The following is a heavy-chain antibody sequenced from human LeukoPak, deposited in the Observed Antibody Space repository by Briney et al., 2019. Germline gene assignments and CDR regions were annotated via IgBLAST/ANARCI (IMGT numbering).Heavy chain of an antibody. V-gene: IGHV3-23*01. CDR1: GFTFSSYA. CDR3: AKDLYGDYDDDY. D-gene: IGHD4-17*01. CDR2: ISGSDYST. J-gene: IGHJ4*02. Sequence: GGSLRLSCAASGFTFSSYAMSWVRQAPGKGLEWISTISGSDYSTYYADSVKGRFTISRDNSKNTVYLQMNSLRAEDTALYYCAKDLYGDYDDDYWGQGTLVTVSS.